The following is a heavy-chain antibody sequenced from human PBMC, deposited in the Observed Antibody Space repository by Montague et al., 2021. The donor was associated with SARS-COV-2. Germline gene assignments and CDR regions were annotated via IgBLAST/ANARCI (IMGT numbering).Heavy chain of an antibody. CDR3: ARGWFSPMLVAVIRGPFDY. CDR2: IYYSGST. D-gene: IGHD3-22*01. Sequence: SETLSLTCTASGGSISSSSYYWGWIRQPPGKGLEWIGTIYYSGSTYYXPSLKSRVTISVDTSKNQFSLKLSSVTAADTAVYYCARGWFSPMLVAVIRGPFDYWGQGALVTVSS. CDR1: GGSISSSSYY. V-gene: IGHV4-39*07. J-gene: IGHJ4*02.